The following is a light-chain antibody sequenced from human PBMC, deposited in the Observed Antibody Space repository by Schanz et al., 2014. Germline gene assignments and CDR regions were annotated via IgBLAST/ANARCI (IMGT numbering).Light chain of an antibody. V-gene: IGLV2-14*02. Sequence: QSALTQPASVSGSPGQSITISCTGTSSDVGSYNLVSWYQQHPGKAPKVMIYEGSKRPSGVSDRFSGSKSGNTASLTISGLQAEDEADYYCSSYTTTTWRVFGGGTKLTVL. CDR1: SSDVGSYNL. J-gene: IGLJ3*02. CDR3: SSYTTTTWRV. CDR2: EGS.